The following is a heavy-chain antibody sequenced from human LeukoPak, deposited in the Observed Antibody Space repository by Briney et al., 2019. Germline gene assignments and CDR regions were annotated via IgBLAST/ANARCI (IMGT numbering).Heavy chain of an antibody. CDR1: GFAFNTYG. J-gene: IGHJ4*02. CDR2: ISGSGGAT. D-gene: IGHD3-10*01. CDR3: ARGGVDHYGSGTYYLMYYFDH. Sequence: GGTLRLSCAASGFAFNTYGMSWVRQAPGKGLEWVSGISGSGGATYYADSVKGRFTVSRDDPHNTLYLQMNSVRAEDTAVYFCARGGVDHYGSGTYYLMYYFDHWGQGALVTVSS. V-gene: IGHV3-23*01.